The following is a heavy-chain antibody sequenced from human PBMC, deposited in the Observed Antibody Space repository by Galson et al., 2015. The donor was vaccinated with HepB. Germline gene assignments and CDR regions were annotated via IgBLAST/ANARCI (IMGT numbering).Heavy chain of an antibody. CDR1: GFTFSSYG. CDR3: AKDFYSSGGAFDI. Sequence: SLRLSCAASGFTFSSYGMHWVRQAPGKGLEWVAVISYDGSNKYYADSVKGRFTISRDNSKNTLYLQMNSLRAEDTAVYYCAKDFYSSGGAFDIWGQGTMVTVSS. CDR2: ISYDGSNK. V-gene: IGHV3-30*18. J-gene: IGHJ3*02. D-gene: IGHD6-19*01.